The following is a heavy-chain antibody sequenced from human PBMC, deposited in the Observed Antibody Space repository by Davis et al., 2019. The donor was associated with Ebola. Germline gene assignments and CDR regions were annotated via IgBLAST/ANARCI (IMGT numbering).Heavy chain of an antibody. CDR1: GFTFSNYA. CDR3: ARVVTMIVVT. CDR2: IKQDGSEK. J-gene: IGHJ4*02. Sequence: GESLKISCAASGFTFSNYAMSWVRQAPGKGLEWVANIKQDGSEKYYVDSVKGRFTISRDNAKNSLYLQMNSLRAEDTAVYYCARVVTMIVVTWGQGTLVTVSS. D-gene: IGHD3-22*01. V-gene: IGHV3-7*01.